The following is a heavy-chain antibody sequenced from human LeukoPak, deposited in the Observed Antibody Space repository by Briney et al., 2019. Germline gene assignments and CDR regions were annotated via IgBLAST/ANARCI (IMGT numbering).Heavy chain of an antibody. J-gene: IGHJ4*02. D-gene: IGHD1-7*01. CDR2: ISYDGSNK. V-gene: IGHV3-30-3*01. CDR3: ARDLLELRL. Sequence: GRSLRLSCAASGFTFSSYAMHWVRQAPGKGLEWVAVISYDGSNKYYADSVKGRFTISRDNSENTLYLQMSSLRAEDTAVYYCARDLLELRLWGQGTLVTVSS. CDR1: GFTFSSYA.